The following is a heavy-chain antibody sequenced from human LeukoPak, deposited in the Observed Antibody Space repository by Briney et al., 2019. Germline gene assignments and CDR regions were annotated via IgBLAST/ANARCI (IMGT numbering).Heavy chain of an antibody. CDR3: ARDFRYSSSSVFDS. D-gene: IGHD6-6*01. CDR2: IYTSGST. Sequence: PSETLSLTCTVSGGSISSGNYYWSWIRQPAGKGLEWIGRIYTSGSTNYNPSLKSRVTISVDTSKNQSSPKLSSVTAADTAVYYCARDFRYSSSSVFDSWGQGTLVTVSS. CDR1: GGSISSGNYY. J-gene: IGHJ5*01. V-gene: IGHV4-61*02.